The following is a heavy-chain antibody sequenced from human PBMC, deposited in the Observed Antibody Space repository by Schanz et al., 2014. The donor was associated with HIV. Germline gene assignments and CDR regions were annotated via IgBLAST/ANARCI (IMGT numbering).Heavy chain of an antibody. CDR2: IWSDGNNK. CDR3: IRLLDDNKNWGGGMDV. Sequence: QVQLVESGGGVVQPGRSLRLSCVASGFTFSTYAMHWVRQAPGKGLEWVAVIWSDGNNKYYGDSVKGRFTISRDDAKNSVFLQMNSLRAGDTAIYYCIRLLDDNKNWGGGMDVWGQGATVTVSS. D-gene: IGHD7-27*01. J-gene: IGHJ6*02. CDR1: GFTFSTYA. V-gene: IGHV3-33*03.